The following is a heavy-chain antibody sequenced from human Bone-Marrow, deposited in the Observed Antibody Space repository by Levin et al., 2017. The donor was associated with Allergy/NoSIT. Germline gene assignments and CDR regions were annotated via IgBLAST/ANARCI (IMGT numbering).Heavy chain of an antibody. Sequence: PGGSLRLSCAASGFTFDDYAMHWVRQAPGKGLEWVSGISWNSGSIGYADSVKGRFTISRDNAKNSLYLQMNSLRAEDTALYYCAKDIKGGLRFLEWLLHGDYYGMDVWGQGTTVTVSS. CDR1: GFTFDDYA. V-gene: IGHV3-9*01. D-gene: IGHD3-3*01. CDR2: ISWNSGSI. CDR3: AKDIKGGLRFLEWLLHGDYYGMDV. J-gene: IGHJ6*02.